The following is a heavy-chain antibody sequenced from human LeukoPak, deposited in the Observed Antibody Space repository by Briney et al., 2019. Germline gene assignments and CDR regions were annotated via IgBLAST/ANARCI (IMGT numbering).Heavy chain of an antibody. V-gene: IGHV3-21*01. CDR2: ISSSGSYI. Sequence: GGSLGLSCAASGFTFSSYSMNWVRQAPGKGLEWVSSISSSGSYIYYADSVKGRFTISRDNAKNSLYLQMNSLRAEDTAVYYCARGPGDLYWGQGTLVTVSS. CDR1: GFTFSSYS. J-gene: IGHJ4*02. CDR3: ARGPGDLY. D-gene: IGHD3-16*01.